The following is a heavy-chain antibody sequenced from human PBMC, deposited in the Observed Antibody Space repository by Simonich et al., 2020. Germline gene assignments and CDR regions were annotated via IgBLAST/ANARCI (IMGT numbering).Heavy chain of an antibody. D-gene: IGHD7-27*01. CDR3: ARGRLTGDKGAFDI. CDR2: INPNSGST. V-gene: IGHV1-2*02. Sequence: QVQLVQSGAEVKKPGASVKVSCKASGYTFTGYYMHWVRQAPGQGLEFMGWINPNSGSTNYAQKFQGRVTKTRDTSISTAYMELSRLRSDDTAVYYCARGRLTGDKGAFDIWGQGTMVTVSS. CDR1: GYTFTGYY. J-gene: IGHJ3*02.